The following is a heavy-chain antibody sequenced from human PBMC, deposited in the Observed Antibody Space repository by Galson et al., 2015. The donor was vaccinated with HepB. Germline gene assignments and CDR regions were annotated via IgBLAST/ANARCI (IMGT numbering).Heavy chain of an antibody. CDR2: ISGSGDST. D-gene: IGHD3-9*01. J-gene: IGHJ4*02. CDR1: GFTFSSYA. V-gene: IGHV3-23*01. CDR3: AKVGNFDWLLSTEGLDS. Sequence: SLRLSCAASGFTFSSYAMTWVRQAPGKGLDWVSAISGSGDSTYYAASVRGRVTISRDNSKNTLYLQMNSLRAEDTAVYYCAKVGNFDWLLSTEGLDSWGQGTLVTVSS.